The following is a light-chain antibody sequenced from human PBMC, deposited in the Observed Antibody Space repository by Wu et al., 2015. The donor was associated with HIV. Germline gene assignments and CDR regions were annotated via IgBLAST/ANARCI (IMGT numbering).Light chain of an antibody. J-gene: IGKJ5*01. CDR3: QQRSNWPPIT. CDR2: GSF. CDR1: QSVSNS. V-gene: IGKV3-15*01. Sequence: EVVMTQSPATLSVSPGERATLSCRTSQSVSNSLAWYQHKPGQGPRLLIYGSFTRASGTPARFSGSGSGTEFTLTISGIQSEDFAVYYCQQRSNWPPITFGQGTRLEIK.